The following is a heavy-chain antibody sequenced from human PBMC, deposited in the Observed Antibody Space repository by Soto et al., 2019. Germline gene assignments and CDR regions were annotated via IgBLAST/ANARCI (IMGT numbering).Heavy chain of an antibody. D-gene: IGHD3-22*01. V-gene: IGHV3-11*01. CDR2: ISSSGDII. J-gene: IGHJ4*02. CDR1: GFTFSDYY. Sequence: GGSLRLSCAGSGFTFSDYYMSWIRQAPGKGLEWVSYISSSGDIIYYADSVKGRFTISRDNAKNSLYLQMNSLRAEDTAVYYCARDLGYYASDGYFDYWGQGTLVTVSS. CDR3: ARDLGYYASDGYFDY.